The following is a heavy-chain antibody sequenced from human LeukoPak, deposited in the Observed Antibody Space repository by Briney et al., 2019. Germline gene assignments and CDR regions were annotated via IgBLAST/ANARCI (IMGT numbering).Heavy chain of an antibody. J-gene: IGHJ4*02. Sequence: GGSLRLSCVASGFSFSDHWMNWFRQAPGKGLEWVATIKKDGSEHYYVDSVKGRFTISRDNAKKSVYLQINSLRAEDTAVYYCARDLGWLQSDYWGQGTLVTVSS. D-gene: IGHD5-24*01. CDR2: IKKDGSEH. CDR3: ARDLGWLQSDY. CDR1: GFSFSDHW. V-gene: IGHV3-7*01.